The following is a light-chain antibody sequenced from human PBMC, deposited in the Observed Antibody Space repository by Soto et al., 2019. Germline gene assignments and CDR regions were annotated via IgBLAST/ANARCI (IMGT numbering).Light chain of an antibody. CDR1: SSDVGGYNF. CDR3: CSYSGSSTIVV. Sequence: QSVLTQPASVSGSPGQSITISCTGTSSDVGGYNFVSWYQQHPGKAPRLMILDVNNRPSGVSTRVSGSKSGNTASLTISGLQAEDEADYYCCSYSGSSTIVVFGGGTKLTVL. J-gene: IGLJ2*01. CDR2: DVN. V-gene: IGLV2-14*03.